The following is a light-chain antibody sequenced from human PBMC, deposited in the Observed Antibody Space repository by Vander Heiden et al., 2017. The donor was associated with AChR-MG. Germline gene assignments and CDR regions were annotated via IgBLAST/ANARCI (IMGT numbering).Light chain of an antibody. J-gene: IGLJ3*02. CDR1: SPTTGRNS. CDR3: AAWDDSLNGWV. V-gene: IGLV1-44*01. Sequence: QSVLTQPPSPCGTPGPRVIVACSGISPTTGRNSVTCYQQLPGTAPNLLIYGNIRRPSGVPDRFSGSKSGTSAALAISGLQSEDEADYFCAAWDDSLNGWVFGGGTKLTVL. CDR2: GNI.